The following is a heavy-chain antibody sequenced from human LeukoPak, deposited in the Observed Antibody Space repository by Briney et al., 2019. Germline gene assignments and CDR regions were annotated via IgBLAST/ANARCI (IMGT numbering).Heavy chain of an antibody. CDR1: GGSISSYY. CDR2: IYYSGST. J-gene: IGHJ4*02. Sequence: PSGTLSLTCTVSGGSISSYYWSWLRQPPGKGLEWIGYIYYSGSTNYNPSLKSRVTISVDTSKNQFSLKLSSVTAADTAVYYCARDLCSGGSCYLDYWGQGTLVTVSS. CDR3: ARDLCSGGSCYLDY. D-gene: IGHD2-15*01. V-gene: IGHV4-59*01.